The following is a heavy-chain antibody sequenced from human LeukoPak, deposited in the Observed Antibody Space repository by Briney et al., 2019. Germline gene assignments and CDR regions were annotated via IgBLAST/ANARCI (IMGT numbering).Heavy chain of an antibody. D-gene: IGHD2-2*01. CDR2: INHSGST. V-gene: IGHV4-34*01. Sequence: PSETLSLTCAVYGGSFSGYYWSWIRQPPGKGLEWIGEINHSGSTNYNPSLKSRVTISVDTSKNQFSLKLSFVTAADTAVYYCARQGVPAAIHFDYWGQGTLVTVSS. CDR3: ARQGVPAAIHFDY. CDR1: GGSFSGYY. J-gene: IGHJ4*02.